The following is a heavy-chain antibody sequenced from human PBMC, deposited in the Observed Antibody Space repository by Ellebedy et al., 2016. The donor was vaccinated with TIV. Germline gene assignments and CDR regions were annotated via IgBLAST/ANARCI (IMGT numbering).Heavy chain of an antibody. CDR1: GFTFSSYA. D-gene: IGHD1-26*01. CDR2: ISGSGGST. CDR3: AAGGSYVASAFDI. V-gene: IGHV3-23*01. Sequence: GESLKISXAASGFTFSSYAMSWVRQAPGKGLEWVSAISGSGGSTYYADSLKGRFTISRDNAKNSLYLQMNGLRAEDTAVYYCAAGGSYVASAFDIWGQGTMVTVSS. J-gene: IGHJ3*02.